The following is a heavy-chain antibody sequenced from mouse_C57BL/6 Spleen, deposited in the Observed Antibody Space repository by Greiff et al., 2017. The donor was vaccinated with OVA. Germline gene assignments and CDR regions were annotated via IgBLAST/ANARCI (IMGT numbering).Heavy chain of an antibody. Sequence: QVQLKQSGAELVRPGTSVKVSCKASGYAFTNYLIEWVKQRPGQGLEWIGVINPGSGGTNYNEKFKGKATLTADKSSSTAYMQLSSLTSEDSAVYYCAIKGMVTYYFDYWGQGTTLTVSS. V-gene: IGHV1-54*01. CDR1: GYAFTNYL. J-gene: IGHJ2*01. D-gene: IGHD2-2*01. CDR2: INPGSGGT. CDR3: AIKGMVTYYFDY.